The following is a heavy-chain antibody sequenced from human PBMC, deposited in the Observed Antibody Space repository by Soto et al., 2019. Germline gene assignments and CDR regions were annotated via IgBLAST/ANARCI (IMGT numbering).Heavy chain of an antibody. CDR1: GFSLSTIGVG. Sequence: SGPTLVNPTQTLTLTCTFSGFSLSTIGVGVGWIRQPPGKALEWLALIYWDNDKRYSPSLRSRLTITKDTSKNQVVLTMTSMEPVDTATDYSAHLWPTTTNGSTRCRSWFDPWGQGTLVTVSS. CDR2: IYWDNDK. V-gene: IGHV2-5*02. J-gene: IGHJ5*02. CDR3: AHLWPTTTNGSTRCRSWFDP. D-gene: IGHD2-15*01.